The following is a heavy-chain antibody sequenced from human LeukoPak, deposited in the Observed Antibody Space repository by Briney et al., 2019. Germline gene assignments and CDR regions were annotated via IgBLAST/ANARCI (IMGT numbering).Heavy chain of an antibody. Sequence: SETLSLTCTVSGASISSDYWSWIRQPPGKGLEWIGYIFFSGSTNYNPSLKSRVTISLDTSKNQFSLKLSSVTAADTAVYYCARALAGAFDIWGQGTKVIVSS. CDR3: ARALAGAFDI. CDR1: GASISSDY. J-gene: IGHJ3*02. CDR2: IFFSGST. V-gene: IGHV4-59*01. D-gene: IGHD6-19*01.